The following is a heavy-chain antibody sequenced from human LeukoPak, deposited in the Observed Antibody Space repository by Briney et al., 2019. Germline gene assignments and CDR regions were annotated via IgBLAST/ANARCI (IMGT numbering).Heavy chain of an antibody. CDR1: GGSFGTYY. Sequence: SETLSLTCTVSGGSFGTYYWSWIRQPPGKGLEWIGYIYYSGFTDYNPSLKSRVTMSVDTSKNQFSLKLSSVTAADTAVYYCARAVISFAGLNAKGFDCWDQGRLVTISS. CDR2: IYYSGFT. CDR3: ARAVISFAGLNAKGFDC. V-gene: IGHV4-59*01. J-gene: IGHJ4*02. D-gene: IGHD2-21*01.